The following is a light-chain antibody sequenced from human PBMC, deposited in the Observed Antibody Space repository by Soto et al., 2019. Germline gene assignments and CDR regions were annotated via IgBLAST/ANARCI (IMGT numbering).Light chain of an antibody. Sequence: EIVLTQSPGTLSLSPGERATLSCSASQSVSGSYLAWYQQRPGQAPRLLIYGASSRAAGIPDRFSGSGSGTDFTLTITRLEPEDFAVYYCQQYGSSRWTFGRGTKVALK. J-gene: IGKJ1*01. CDR1: QSVSGSY. CDR2: GAS. V-gene: IGKV3-20*01. CDR3: QQYGSSRWT.